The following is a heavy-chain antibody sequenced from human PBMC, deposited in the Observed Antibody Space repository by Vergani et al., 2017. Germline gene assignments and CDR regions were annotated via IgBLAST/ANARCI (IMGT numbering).Heavy chain of an antibody. D-gene: IGHD3-22*01. J-gene: IGHJ3*02. CDR2: IYYSGST. V-gene: IGHV4-39*07. CDR1: GGSISSSSYY. CDR3: AREEERYYYDSSGYYYTSGAFDI. Sequence: QLQLQESGPGLVKPSETLSLTCTVSGGSISSSSYYWGWIRQPPGKGLEWIGSIYYSGSTYYNPSLKSRVTISVDTSKNQFSLKLSSVTAADTAVYYCAREEERYYYDSSGYYYTSGAFDIWGQGTMVTVSS.